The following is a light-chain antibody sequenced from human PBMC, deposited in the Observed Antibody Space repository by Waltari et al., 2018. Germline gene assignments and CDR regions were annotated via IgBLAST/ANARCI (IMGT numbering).Light chain of an antibody. J-gene: IGKJ4*01. Sequence: AVQLTQSPSSLSASVGDRVTIPCRASQAISSALAWYQQKPGKAASLLMYDASILESGVPSRFSGSGSWTHFTLTISSLQPADFATYYCQQLHSYPVTFGGGTKVEIK. CDR2: DAS. CDR3: QQLHSYPVT. V-gene: IGKV1-13*02. CDR1: QAISSA.